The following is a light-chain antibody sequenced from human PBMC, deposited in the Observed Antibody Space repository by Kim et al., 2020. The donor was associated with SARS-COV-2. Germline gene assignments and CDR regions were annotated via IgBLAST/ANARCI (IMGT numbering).Light chain of an antibody. J-gene: IGKJ2*01. Sequence: SPGEGATLSGRASQSVSSSYLAWYQQKPGQAPRLLIYGASSRATGIPDRFSGSGSGTDFTLTISRLEPEDFAVYYCQQYGSSPPYTFGQGTKLEI. CDR1: QSVSSSY. V-gene: IGKV3-20*01. CDR3: QQYGSSPPYT. CDR2: GAS.